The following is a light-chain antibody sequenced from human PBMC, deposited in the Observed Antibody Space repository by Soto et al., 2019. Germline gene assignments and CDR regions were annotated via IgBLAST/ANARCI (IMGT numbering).Light chain of an antibody. Sequence: EIVFAQSPGTLSLSPGERATLSFRASQSVSSSYLAWYQQRPGQAPRLVIYGASSRATGIPDRFSGGGSGTDFSLTISRLEAEDFAVYYCQQYGRFPITFGQGTRLEIK. V-gene: IGKV3-20*01. CDR3: QQYGRFPIT. J-gene: IGKJ5*01. CDR2: GAS. CDR1: QSVSSSY.